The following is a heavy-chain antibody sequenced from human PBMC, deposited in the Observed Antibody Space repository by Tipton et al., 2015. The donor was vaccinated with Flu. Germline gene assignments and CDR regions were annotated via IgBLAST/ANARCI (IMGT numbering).Heavy chain of an antibody. Sequence: TLSLTCAVSGYSVSSGYSWGWVRQPPGKGLEWIGSIYHRGTNSNPSLKGRVTISIDTPKNQFSLRLSSMTAADTATYYCAKVEGSFEQGHCIGPDCWIDAWGQGTLVTVSS. V-gene: IGHV4-38-2*01. CDR3: AKVEGSFEQGHCIGPDCWIDA. J-gene: IGHJ5*02. D-gene: IGHD2-15*01. CDR1: GYSVSSGYS. CDR2: IYHRGT.